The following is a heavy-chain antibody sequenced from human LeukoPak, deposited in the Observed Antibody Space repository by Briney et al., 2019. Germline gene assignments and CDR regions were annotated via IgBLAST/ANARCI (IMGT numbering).Heavy chain of an antibody. Sequence: GGSLRLSCAASGFTFSNAWMSWVRQAPGKGLEWVGRIRSRSDGGTTDYAAPVKGRFTISRDDSQNTLYLQMNSLKTEDTAVYYCTTVAWMQLWPIDFWGQGTLVTVSS. CDR1: GFTFSNAW. V-gene: IGHV3-15*01. CDR3: TTVAWMQLWPIDF. D-gene: IGHD5-18*01. CDR2: IRSRSDGGTT. J-gene: IGHJ4*02.